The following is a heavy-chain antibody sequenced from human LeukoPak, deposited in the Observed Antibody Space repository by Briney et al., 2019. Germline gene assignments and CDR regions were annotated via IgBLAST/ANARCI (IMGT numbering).Heavy chain of an antibody. CDR1: GGSISSNSYN. CDR2: IHYSGTT. J-gene: IGHJ5*02. Sequence: SETLSLTCTVSGGSISSNSYNWGWIRQPPGKGLEWIGSIHYSGTTYYNPSFKSRVTISVDTSKNQFSLKLSSVTAAETAVYYCARERGYYDSSGLNWFDPWGQGTLVTVSS. CDR3: ARERGYYDSSGLNWFDP. V-gene: IGHV4-39*07. D-gene: IGHD3-22*01.